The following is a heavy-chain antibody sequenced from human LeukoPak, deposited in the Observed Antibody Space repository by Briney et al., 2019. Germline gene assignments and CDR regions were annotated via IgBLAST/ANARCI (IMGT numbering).Heavy chain of an antibody. D-gene: IGHD2-15*01. CDR2: INPNSGGT. J-gene: IGHJ3*02. CDR3: ARVGPGYCSGGSCYSVSFHDAFDI. CDR1: GYTFTGYY. V-gene: IGHV1-2*02. Sequence: ASVKVSCKASGYTFTGYYMHWVRQAPGQGLEWMGWINPNSGGTNYAQKFQGRVTMTRDTSISTAYMELSRLRSDDTAVYYCARVGPGYCSGGSCYSVSFHDAFDIWGQGTMVTVSS.